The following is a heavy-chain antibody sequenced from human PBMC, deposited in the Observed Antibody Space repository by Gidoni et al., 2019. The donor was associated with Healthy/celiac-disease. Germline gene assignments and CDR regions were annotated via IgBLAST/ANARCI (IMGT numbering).Heavy chain of an antibody. J-gene: IGHJ6*02. Sequence: EVQLLESGGGLVQPGGSLRLSCAASGFPFSSYAMSWVRQAPGEGLEWVSAISGSGGSTYYADSVKGRFTISRDNSKNTLYLQMNSLRAEDTAVYYCVRDCSSTSCDLEEGYYYYGMDVWGQGTTVTVSS. CDR2: ISGSGGST. V-gene: IGHV3-23*01. D-gene: IGHD2-2*01. CDR3: VRDCSSTSCDLEEGYYYYGMDV. CDR1: GFPFSSYA.